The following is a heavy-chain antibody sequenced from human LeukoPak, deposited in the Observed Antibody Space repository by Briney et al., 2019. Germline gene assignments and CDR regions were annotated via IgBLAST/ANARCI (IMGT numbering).Heavy chain of an antibody. CDR1: GGSFSGYY. J-gene: IGHJ6*02. D-gene: IGHD6-19*01. Sequence: SETLSLTCAVYGGSFSGYYWSWIRQPPGKGLEWIGEINHSGSTNYSPSLKSRVTISVDTSKNQFSLKLSSVTAADTAVYYCARGRLARLTYYYYYGMDVWGQGTTVTVSS. CDR3: ARGRLARLTYYYYYGMDV. CDR2: INHSGST. V-gene: IGHV4-34*01.